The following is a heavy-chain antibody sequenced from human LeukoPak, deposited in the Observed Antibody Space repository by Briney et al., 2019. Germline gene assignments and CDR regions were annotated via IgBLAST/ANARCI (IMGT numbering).Heavy chain of an antibody. CDR3: ARDLGGLGKIDY. D-gene: IGHD7-27*01. V-gene: IGHV4-31*03. CDR2: IFYSGTT. J-gene: IGHJ4*02. CDR1: GGSFSSGGYY. Sequence: SQTLSLTCTVAGGSFSSGGYYWSWIRQHPGKGVEWIGYIFYSGTTYYNPSLKSRVIISVDASKNQFSLRLSSVTAADTAVYYCARDLGGLGKIDYWGQGTLVTVSS.